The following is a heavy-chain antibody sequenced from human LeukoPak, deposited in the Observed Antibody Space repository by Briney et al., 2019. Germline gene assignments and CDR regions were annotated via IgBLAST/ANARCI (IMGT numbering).Heavy chain of an antibody. CDR1: GFTFSSYW. J-gene: IGHJ4*02. CDR2: INSDGSST. Sequence: PGGSLRLSCAASGFTFSSYWMHWVRQAPGKGLVWVSRINSDGSSTSYADSVKGRFTISRDNAKNSLYLQMNSLRAEDTAVYYCARGEYYDFWSGYPFDYWGQGTLVTVSS. D-gene: IGHD3-3*01. V-gene: IGHV3-74*01. CDR3: ARGEYYDFWSGYPFDY.